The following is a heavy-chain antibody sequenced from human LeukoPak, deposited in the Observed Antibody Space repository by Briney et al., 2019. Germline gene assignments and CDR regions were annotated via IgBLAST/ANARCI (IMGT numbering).Heavy chain of an antibody. V-gene: IGHV3-72*01. D-gene: IGHD2-15*01. CDR3: SRGYCSAITCPDFYGMDV. Sequence: GGSLRLSCAASGFIFSDYYMDWVRQAPGKGLEWVGRSRNKANGYTTEYAASVKDRFTISRDDSKNSVYLQMNSLRTEDTAVYYCSRGYCSAITCPDFYGMDVWGQGTTVSVS. J-gene: IGHJ6*02. CDR1: GFIFSDYY. CDR2: SRNKANGYTT.